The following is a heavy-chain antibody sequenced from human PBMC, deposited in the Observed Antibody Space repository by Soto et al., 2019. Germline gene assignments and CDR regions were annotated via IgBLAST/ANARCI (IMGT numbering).Heavy chain of an antibody. CDR1: GYSFTTYG. D-gene: IGHD3-22*01. V-gene: IGHV7-4-1*02. CDR2: FNTYTGNP. CDR3: ARSPDSSGYYHYFDY. Sequence: PSVKVSCKASGYSFTTYGMNWVPQAPGQGLEWMGWFNTYTGNPTYAQGFTGRFVFSMDTSASTAYLQISSLKAEDMAMYYCARSPDSSGYYHYFDYWGQGTLVTVSS. J-gene: IGHJ4*02.